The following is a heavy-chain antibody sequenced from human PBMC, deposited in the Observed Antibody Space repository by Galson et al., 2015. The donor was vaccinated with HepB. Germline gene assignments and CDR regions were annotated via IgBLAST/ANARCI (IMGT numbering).Heavy chain of an antibody. V-gene: IGHV3-23*01. J-gene: IGHJ6*02. CDR3: ARGPRMDV. CDR1: GFTFSTYA. CDR2: ISGSGSST. Sequence: SLRLSCAASGFTFSTYAMSWVRQASGEGLEWVLGISGSGSSTYYADSVKGRFTISRENAKNSLYLQMNSLRTGDTAVYYCARGPRMDVWGQGTTVTVSS.